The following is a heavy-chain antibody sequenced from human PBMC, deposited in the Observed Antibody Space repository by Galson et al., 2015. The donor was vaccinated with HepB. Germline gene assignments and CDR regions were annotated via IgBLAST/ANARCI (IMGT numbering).Heavy chain of an antibody. J-gene: IGHJ5*02. V-gene: IGHV3-30-3*01. Sequence: SLRLSCAASGFTFSSYAMHWVRQAPGKGLEWVAVISYDGSNKYYADSVKGRFTISRDNSKNTLYLQMNSLRAEDTAVYYCAREADSSGYYTNWFDPWGQGTLVTVSS. CDR2: ISYDGSNK. D-gene: IGHD3-22*01. CDR3: AREADSSGYYTNWFDP. CDR1: GFTFSSYA.